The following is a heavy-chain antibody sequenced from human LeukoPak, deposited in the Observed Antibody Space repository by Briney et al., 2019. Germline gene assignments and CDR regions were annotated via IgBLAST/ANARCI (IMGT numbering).Heavy chain of an antibody. CDR2: VYYSGST. J-gene: IGHJ4*02. CDR3: ASLDYGGNYVDD. V-gene: IGHV4-39*07. Sequence: SETLSLTCTVSGGSITSRAYYWGWIRQPPGKGLEWIGSVYYSGSTYHDPSLKSRVTMSVDTSKNQFSLKLSSVAAADTAVYYCASLDYGGNYVDDWGRGTLVTVSS. CDR1: GGSITSRAYY. D-gene: IGHD4-23*01.